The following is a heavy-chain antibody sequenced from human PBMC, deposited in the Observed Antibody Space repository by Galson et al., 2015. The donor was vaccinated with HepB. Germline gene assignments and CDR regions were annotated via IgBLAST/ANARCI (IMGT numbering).Heavy chain of an antibody. CDR1: GFTFSSYA. J-gene: IGHJ4*02. V-gene: IGHV3-23*01. CDR2: ISGSGGST. CDR3: AKLSGNLYYFDY. Sequence: SLRLSCAASGFTFSSYAMSWVRQAPGKGLEWVSAISGSGGSTYYADSVKGRFAISGDNSKNTLYLQMNSLRAEDTAVYYCAKLSGNLYYFDYWGQGTLVTVSS. D-gene: IGHD1-26*01.